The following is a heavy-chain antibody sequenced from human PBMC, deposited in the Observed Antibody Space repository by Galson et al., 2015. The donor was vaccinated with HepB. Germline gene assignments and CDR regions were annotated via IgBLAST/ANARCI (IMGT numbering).Heavy chain of an antibody. Sequence: SVKVSCKASGYTFTSYGISWVRQAPGQGLEWMGWISAYNGNTNYAQKLQGRVTMTTDTSTSTAYMELRSLRSEDTAVYYCARGAPDRTLVRIGARNWGLGTQVIVSS. V-gene: IGHV1-18*04. CDR2: ISAYNGNT. D-gene: IGHD3-9*01. J-gene: IGHJ4*02. CDR3: ARGAPDRTLVRIGARN. CDR1: GYTFTSYG.